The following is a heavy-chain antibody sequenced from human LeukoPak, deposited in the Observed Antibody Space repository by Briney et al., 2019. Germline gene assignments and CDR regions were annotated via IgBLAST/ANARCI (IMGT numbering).Heavy chain of an antibody. Sequence: SETLSLTCTVSGGSLSSHYWSWIRQPPGKGLEWIGYIYSRGNTKYNPSLKSRVTISIDTSKNQFSLKLNSVTAADTAVYYCARDGGSTWDFGYWGQGTLVTVSS. J-gene: IGHJ4*02. CDR2: IYSRGNT. CDR1: GGSLSSHY. V-gene: IGHV4-59*11. D-gene: IGHD6-13*01. CDR3: ARDGGSTWDFGY.